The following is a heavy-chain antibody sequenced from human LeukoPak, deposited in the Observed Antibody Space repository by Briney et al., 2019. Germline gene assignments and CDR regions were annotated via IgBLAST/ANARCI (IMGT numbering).Heavy chain of an antibody. J-gene: IGHJ3*02. V-gene: IGHV4-30-2*01. D-gene: IGHD1-26*01. CDR2: IYHSGST. CDR3: ARGLGSPLGGHAFDI. CDR1: GGSISSGGYS. Sequence: SQTLSLTCAVSGGSISSGGYSWSWIRQPPGKGLEWIGYIYHSGSTYYNPPLKSRVTISVDRSKNQFSLKLSSVTAADTAVYYCARGLGSPLGGHAFDIWGQGTMVTVSS.